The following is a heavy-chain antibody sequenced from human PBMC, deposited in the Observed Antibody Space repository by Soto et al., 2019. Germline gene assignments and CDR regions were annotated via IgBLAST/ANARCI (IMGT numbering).Heavy chain of an antibody. D-gene: IGHD3-10*01. CDR3: AKDGGDALRAMIRGAIMNAFDI. Sequence: QVQLVESGGGVVQPGRSLRLSCAASGFTFSSHAMHWVRQAPGKGLEWVALIWYDGSNKYDADAVKGRFTISRDNSKKPLYLQMDSLRIEDTAVYYCAKDGGDALRAMIRGAIMNAFDIWGHGTMVTVSS. V-gene: IGHV3-33*06. J-gene: IGHJ3*02. CDR1: GFTFSSHA. CDR2: IWYDGSNK.